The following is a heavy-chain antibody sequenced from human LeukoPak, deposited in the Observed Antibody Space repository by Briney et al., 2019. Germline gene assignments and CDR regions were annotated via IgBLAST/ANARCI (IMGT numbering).Heavy chain of an antibody. J-gene: IGHJ4*02. V-gene: IGHV3-23*01. CDR1: GFTFSSYA. D-gene: IGHD3-22*01. Sequence: GGSLRLSCAASGFTFSSYAMSWVRQAPGKGLEWVSAISGSGGSTYYADSVKGRFTISRDNSKNTLYLQMNSLRAEDTAVYYCAKMADDSSGYYYPHYFDYWGQGTLVTVSS. CDR3: AKMADDSSGYYYPHYFDY. CDR2: ISGSGGST.